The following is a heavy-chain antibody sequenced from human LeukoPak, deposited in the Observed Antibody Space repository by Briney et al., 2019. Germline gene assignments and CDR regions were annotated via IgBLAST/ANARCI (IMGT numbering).Heavy chain of an antibody. CDR3: ARADRLHGGPYLIGP. CDR2: INPNSGGT. CDR1: GYSFTDYY. V-gene: IGHV1-2*02. D-gene: IGHD2-21*01. J-gene: IGHJ5*02. Sequence: AASVKVSCKTSGYSFTDYYMHWVRQAPGQGLEWMGWINPNSGGTSSAQKFQGRVTMTRDTSISTVYMEVSWLTSDDTAIYYCARADRLHGGPYLIGPWGQGTLVTVCS.